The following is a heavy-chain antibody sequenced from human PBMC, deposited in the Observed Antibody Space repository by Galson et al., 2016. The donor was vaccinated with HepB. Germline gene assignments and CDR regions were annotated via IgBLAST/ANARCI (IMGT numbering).Heavy chain of an antibody. V-gene: IGHV4-59*01. CDR1: GGSIGTYY. D-gene: IGHD3-3*02. CDR3: ARDSILFDP. CDR2: VTYSGST. J-gene: IGHJ5*02. Sequence: LSLTCSVSGGSIGTYYWSWIRQPPGKGLEWIGYVTYSGSTHYNPSLKSRVTTSVDTSSNHFSLRLNSVTAADTAVYYCARDSILFDPWGRGTLVIVSS.